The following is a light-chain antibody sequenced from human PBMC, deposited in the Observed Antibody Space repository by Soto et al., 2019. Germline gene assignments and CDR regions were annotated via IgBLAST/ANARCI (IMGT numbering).Light chain of an antibody. CDR3: QVWDSPTMI. V-gene: IGLV3-21*02. Sequence: SYELTQPPSVSVAPGQTATISCGGNNIGSKSVHWYQHKPGQAPILVMSDDSDRPSGIPERLSGSNAGNTATLTIGRVEAGDEADYYCQVWDSPTMIFGGGTQLTVL. J-gene: IGLJ2*01. CDR2: DDS. CDR1: NIGSKS.